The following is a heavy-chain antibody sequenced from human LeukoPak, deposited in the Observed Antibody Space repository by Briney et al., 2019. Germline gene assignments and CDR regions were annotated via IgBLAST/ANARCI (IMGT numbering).Heavy chain of an antibody. D-gene: IGHD6-19*01. Sequence: SETLSLXCTVSGVSIRSYYWRWIRQPPGKGLEWIGYIYYSGSTNYNPSLKSRVTISIDTSKNQFSLRLSSVTAADTAVYYCARVGSGCFDYWGQGALVTVSS. J-gene: IGHJ4*02. V-gene: IGHV4-59*01. CDR1: GVSIRSYY. CDR2: IYYSGST. CDR3: ARVGSGCFDY.